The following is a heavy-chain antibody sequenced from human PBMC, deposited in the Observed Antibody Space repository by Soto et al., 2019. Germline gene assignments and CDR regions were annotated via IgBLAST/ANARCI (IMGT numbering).Heavy chain of an antibody. CDR1: GYTFFTYD. Sequence: ASVKVSCKASGYTFFTYDISWVRQAPGQGLEWMGWISTYSGDTKYAQKFQGRVTMTTDTSTSTAYMELSSLRSDDTAVYYCARDDSGWYMGAYWGQGTLVTVSS. D-gene: IGHD6-19*01. CDR3: ARDDSGWYMGAY. J-gene: IGHJ4*02. CDR2: ISTYSGDT. V-gene: IGHV1-18*01.